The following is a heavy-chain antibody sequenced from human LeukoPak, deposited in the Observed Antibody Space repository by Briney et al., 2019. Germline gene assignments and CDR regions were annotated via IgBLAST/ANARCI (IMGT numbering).Heavy chain of an antibody. D-gene: IGHD5-24*01. CDR2: ISWNSGSI. Sequence: GGSLRLSCAASGFTFDDYAMHWVRQAPGNGLEWVSGISWNSGSIGYADSVKGRFTISRDNAKISLYLQMNSLRAEDTALYYCAIDISGWLQLTCDYWGRETLVTVS. CDR3: AIDISGWLQLTCDY. CDR1: GFTFDDYA. J-gene: IGHJ4*02. V-gene: IGHV3-9*01.